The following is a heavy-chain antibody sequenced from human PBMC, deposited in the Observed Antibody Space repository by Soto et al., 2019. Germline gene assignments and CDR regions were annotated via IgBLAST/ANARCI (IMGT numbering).Heavy chain of an antibody. CDR2: IRSKANSYAT. CDR1: GFTFSGSA. D-gene: IGHD2-2*01. V-gene: IGHV3-73*01. J-gene: IGHJ6*02. CDR3: SRSVVVPAATWDYYGMGV. Sequence: PGGSLRLSCAASGFTFSGSAMHWVRQASGKGLEWVGRIRSKANSYATAYAASVKGRFTISRDDSKNTAYLQMNSLKTEDTAVYYCSRSVVVPAATWDYYGMGVWGQGTTVTVSS.